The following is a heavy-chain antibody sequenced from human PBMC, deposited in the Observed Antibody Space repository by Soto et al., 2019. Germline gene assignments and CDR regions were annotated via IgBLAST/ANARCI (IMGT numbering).Heavy chain of an antibody. CDR1: GFTFSSYA. Sequence: PGGSLRLSCAASGFTFSSYAMSWVRQAPGKGLEWVSTISGSGGTTYYSDSVKGRFTISRDNSKNTLYLQVNSLRAEDTAVYYCAKGGTTVPTRGVLNYWGQGTLVTVSS. J-gene: IGHJ4*02. V-gene: IGHV3-23*01. CDR2: ISGSGGTT. D-gene: IGHD4-17*01. CDR3: AKGGTTVPTRGVLNY.